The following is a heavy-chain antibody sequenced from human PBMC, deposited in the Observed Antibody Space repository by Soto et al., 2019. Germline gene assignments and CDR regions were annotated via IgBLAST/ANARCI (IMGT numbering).Heavy chain of an antibody. CDR2: ISYDGSNK. D-gene: IGHD3-3*01. CDR3: ARERGRVGVVILYYYGMDV. J-gene: IGHJ6*02. V-gene: IGHV3-30-3*01. Sequence: QVQLVESGGGVVQPGRSLRLSCAASGFTFSSYAMHWVRQAPGKGLEWVAVISYDGSNKYYADSVKGRFTISRDNSKNXLXLQMSSLRAEDRAVYYCARERGRVGVVILYYYGMDVWGQGTTVTVSS. CDR1: GFTFSSYA.